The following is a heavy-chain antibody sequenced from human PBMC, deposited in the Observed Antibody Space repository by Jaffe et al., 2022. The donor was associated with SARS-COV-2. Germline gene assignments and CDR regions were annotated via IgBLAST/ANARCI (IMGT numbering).Heavy chain of an antibody. J-gene: IGHJ4*02. V-gene: IGHV3-23*01. CDR2: IGGSGGDT. CDR1: GFTFNTYA. D-gene: IGHD5-18*01. CDR3: AKFGDTAWNFDY. Sequence: EVQLLESGGGLVQPGGSLRLSCSATGFTFNTYAMSWVRQAPGKGLEWVSAIGGSGGDTYYANSVKGRFTVSRDNSKNTVYLQMNSLRAEDTAIYYCAKFGDTAWNFDYWGQGTLVTVSS.